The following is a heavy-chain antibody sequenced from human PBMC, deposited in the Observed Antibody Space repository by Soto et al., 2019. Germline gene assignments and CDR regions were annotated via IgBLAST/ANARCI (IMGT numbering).Heavy chain of an antibody. CDR3: ASLYYDFWSGYPTNDAFDI. CDR2: IDPSDSYT. CDR1: GYSFTSYW. V-gene: IGHV5-10-1*01. J-gene: IGHJ3*02. D-gene: IGHD3-3*01. Sequence: PGESLKISCKGSGYSFTSYWISWVRQMPGKGLEWMGRIDPSDSYTNYSPSFQGHVTISADKSISTAYLQWSSLKASDTAMYYCASLYYDFWSGYPTNDAFDIWGQGAMVTV.